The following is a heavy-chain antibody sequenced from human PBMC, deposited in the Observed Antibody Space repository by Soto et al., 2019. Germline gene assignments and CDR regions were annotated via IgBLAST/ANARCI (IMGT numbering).Heavy chain of an antibody. D-gene: IGHD3-16*01. V-gene: IGHV3-72*01. CDR1: GFTLSDYY. CDR3: TTTTYFSNTIGYTHSPDY. CDR2: SRDKPQGYST. J-gene: IGHJ4*02. Sequence: EVQLVESGGGLVQPGGFLRLSCAGSGFTLSDYYIDWVREARGKGLEWVGRSRDKPQGYSTAYAASVKGRFTTSRDESKNSASLQMNILKTEDTAVSYYTTTTYFSNTIGYTHSPDYWSQETLVTHSS.